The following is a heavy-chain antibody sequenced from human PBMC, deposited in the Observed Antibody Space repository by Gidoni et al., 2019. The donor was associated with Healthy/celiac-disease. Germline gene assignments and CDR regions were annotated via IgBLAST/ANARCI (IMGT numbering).Heavy chain of an antibody. D-gene: IGHD2-2*01. CDR2: ISGSGGST. CDR1: GFTFSHQS. V-gene: IGHV3-23*01. Sequence: EVQLLVSGGGLVQPGGSLRLSCAASGFTFSHQSMRWVRPAPGKGLEWVSAISGSGGSTYYADSVKGRFTISRDNSKNTLYLQMNSLRAEDTAVYYCAKDVLAFAGYCSSTSCSTYYYGMDVWGQGTTVTVSS. J-gene: IGHJ6*02. CDR3: AKDVLAFAGYCSSTSCSTYYYGMDV.